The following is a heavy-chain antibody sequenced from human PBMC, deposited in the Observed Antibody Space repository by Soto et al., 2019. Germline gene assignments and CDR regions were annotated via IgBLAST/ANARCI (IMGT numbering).Heavy chain of an antibody. Sequence: QVQLVQSGAEVKKPGSSVKVSCKASGGTFSSYTISWVRQAPGQGLEWMGRIIPILGIANYAQKFQGRVTITADKSTSTAYRELSSLRSEETAVYYCASPGIAAAGTPRYYYYYMDVWGKGTTVTVSS. CDR1: GGTFSSYT. D-gene: IGHD6-13*01. J-gene: IGHJ6*03. CDR2: IIPILGIA. CDR3: ASPGIAAAGTPRYYYYYMDV. V-gene: IGHV1-69*02.